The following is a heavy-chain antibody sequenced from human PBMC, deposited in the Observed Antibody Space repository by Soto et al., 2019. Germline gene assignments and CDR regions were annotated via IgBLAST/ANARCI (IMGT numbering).Heavy chain of an antibody. D-gene: IGHD3-16*01. CDR1: GFTFSGSA. V-gene: IGHV3-73*02. Sequence: EVQLVESGGGLVQPGGSLKLSCAASGFTFSGSAMHWVRQASGKGLEWVGRIRSKANSYATAYAASVKGRFTISRDDSKNTAYLQMNSLKTEDTAVYYCIGGRLRWGELGPRVHGMDVWGQGTTVTVSS. CDR3: IGGRLRWGELGPRVHGMDV. J-gene: IGHJ6*02. CDR2: IRSKANSYAT.